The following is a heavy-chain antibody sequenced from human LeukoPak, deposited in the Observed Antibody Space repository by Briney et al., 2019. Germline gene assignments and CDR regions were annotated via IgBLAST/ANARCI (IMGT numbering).Heavy chain of an antibody. J-gene: IGHJ4*02. V-gene: IGHV3-23*01. CDR3: AKQTRTTTAPDY. Sequence: GGSLRLSCAASRFTFSTYAMSWVRQAPGKGLEWVSTISGSGDNTYYADSLKGRFTISRDSSKNTLYLQMNSLRAEDTAVYYCAKQTRTTTAPDYWGQGTLVTVSS. D-gene: IGHD1-1*01. CDR2: ISGSGDNT. CDR1: RFTFSTYA.